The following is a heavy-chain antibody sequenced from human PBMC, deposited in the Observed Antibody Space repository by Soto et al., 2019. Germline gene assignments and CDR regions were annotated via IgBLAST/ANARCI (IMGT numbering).Heavy chain of an antibody. Sequence: SETLSLTCAVSGGSISTSNWWSWVRQPPGKGLEWIGEINHSGSTNYNPSLKSRVTISVDTSKNQFSLKLSSVTAADTAVYYCAREKPYSSSWYHDYWGQGTLVTVSS. D-gene: IGHD6-13*01. CDR1: GGSISTSNW. J-gene: IGHJ4*02. V-gene: IGHV4-4*02. CDR2: INHSGST. CDR3: AREKPYSSSWYHDY.